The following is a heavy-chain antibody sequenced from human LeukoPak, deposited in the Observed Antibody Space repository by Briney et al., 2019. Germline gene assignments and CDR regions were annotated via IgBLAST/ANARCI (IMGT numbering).Heavy chain of an antibody. V-gene: IGHV3-30*02. Sequence: PGGSLRLSCAASGFTFNTCGMHWVRQAPGKGLEWVAFIRYDGSHKYYADSVKGRFTISRDVSKNTLYLQMNSLRAEDTALYYCAKDGGSGMSYYYYYYMDVWGKGTTVTISS. CDR1: GFTFNTCG. D-gene: IGHD6-25*01. CDR2: IRYDGSHK. CDR3: AKDGGSGMSYYYYYYMDV. J-gene: IGHJ6*03.